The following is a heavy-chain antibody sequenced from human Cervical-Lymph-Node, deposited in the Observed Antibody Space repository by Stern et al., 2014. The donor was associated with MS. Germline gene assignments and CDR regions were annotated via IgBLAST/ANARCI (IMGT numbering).Heavy chain of an antibody. CDR1: GGTFSKFP. CDR2: IFAVFGTP. V-gene: IGHV1-69*01. J-gene: IGHJ5*02. Sequence: QVQLLQPGAEVTKPGSSVKVSCKASGGTFSKFPSSWVRQAPGQGVEWMGGIFAVFGTPTYAQEFRGRVTITADVSTSTVYMELSSLRSDDTAVYYCALSSETSDRWYSLGYDLWGQGTLVTVSS. CDR3: ALSSETSDRWYSLGYDL. D-gene: IGHD6-13*01.